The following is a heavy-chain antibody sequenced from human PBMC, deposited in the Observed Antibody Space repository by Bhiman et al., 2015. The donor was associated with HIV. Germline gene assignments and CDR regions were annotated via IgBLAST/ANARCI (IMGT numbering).Heavy chain of an antibody. J-gene: IGHJ3*01. CDR2: IGGGGGHI. CDR1: GFTFSSYS. CDR3: ARDGFYRSNGVFGDCFDV. D-gene: IGHD2-21*01. V-gene: IGHV3-21*02. Sequence: EVQLVESGGGLVKPGGSLRVSCAVSGFTFSSYSMGWVRQAPGKGLEWVSSIGGGGGHIYYANSVKGRFTISKDNAKNSLFLQMNSLRAEDTAVYYCARDGFYRSNGVFGDCFDVWGQGTLVTVSS.